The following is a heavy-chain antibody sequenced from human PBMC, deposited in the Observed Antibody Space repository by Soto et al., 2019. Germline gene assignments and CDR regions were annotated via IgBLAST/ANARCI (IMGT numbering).Heavy chain of an antibody. CDR1: GYTFTSYY. D-gene: IGHD3-3*02. CDR2: INPSGGST. CDR3: ARDGTIHFWSGEDYYGMDV. J-gene: IGHJ6*02. Sequence: AASVKVSCKASGYTFTSYYMHWVRQAPGQGLEWMGIINPSGGSTSYAQKFQGRVTMTRDTSTSTVYMELSSLRSEDTAVYYCARDGTIHFWSGEDYYGMDVWGQGTTVTVSS. V-gene: IGHV1-46*01.